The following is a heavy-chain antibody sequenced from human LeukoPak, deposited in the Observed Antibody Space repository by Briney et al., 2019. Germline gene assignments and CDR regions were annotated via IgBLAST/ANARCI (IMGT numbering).Heavy chain of an antibody. V-gene: IGHV3-23*01. CDR1: GFIFSDYY. Sequence: PGGSLRLSCAASGFIFSDYYVTWLRQAPGKGLECVSAIDRGVGNTYYADSVKGRFTISRDNSKNTLYLQMNNLRVDDTAVYYCAKKGQADDDGKPDWGQGTLVTVSS. CDR2: IDRGVGNT. J-gene: IGHJ4*02. D-gene: IGHD1-1*01. CDR3: AKKGQADDDGKPD.